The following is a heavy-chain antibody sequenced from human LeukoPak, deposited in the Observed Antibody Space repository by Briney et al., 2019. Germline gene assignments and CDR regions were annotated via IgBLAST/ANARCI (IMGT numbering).Heavy chain of an antibody. CDR2: ISSSGSTI. J-gene: IGHJ4*02. Sequence: GGSLRLSCAASGFTFSDYYMSWIRQAPGKGLEWVSYISSSGSTIYCADSVKGRFTISRDNAKNSLYLQMNSLRAEDTAVYYCARDLEPSSGSTFDYWGQGTLVTVSS. V-gene: IGHV3-11*01. CDR3: ARDLEPSSGSTFDY. D-gene: IGHD3-3*01. CDR1: GFTFSDYY.